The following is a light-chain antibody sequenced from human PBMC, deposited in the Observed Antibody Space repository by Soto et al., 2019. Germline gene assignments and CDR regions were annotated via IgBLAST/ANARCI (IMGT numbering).Light chain of an antibody. Sequence: EIVLTQSPGTLSLSPGEGSTLSCRASQTVNSHFAWYQQKPGQAPRLLIYDASYRAAGIPARFSGSGSGTDFTLTVSSLEAEDFALYYCQQRSNWPPTFGQGTRLE. CDR2: DAS. J-gene: IGKJ5*01. CDR3: QQRSNWPPT. V-gene: IGKV3-11*01. CDR1: QTVNSH.